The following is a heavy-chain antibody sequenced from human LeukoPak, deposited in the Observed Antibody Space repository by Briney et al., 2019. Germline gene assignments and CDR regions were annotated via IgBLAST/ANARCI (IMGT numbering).Heavy chain of an antibody. CDR1: GGSFSGYY. CDR3: ARLKQAGPLWD. Sequence: RTSETLSLTCAVYGGSFSGYYWSWIRQPPGKGLEWIGEINHSGSTNYNPSLKSRVTISVDTSKNQFSLKLSSVTAADTAVYYCARLKQAGPLWDWGQGTLVTVSS. J-gene: IGHJ4*02. CDR2: INHSGST. V-gene: IGHV4-34*01. D-gene: IGHD6-19*01.